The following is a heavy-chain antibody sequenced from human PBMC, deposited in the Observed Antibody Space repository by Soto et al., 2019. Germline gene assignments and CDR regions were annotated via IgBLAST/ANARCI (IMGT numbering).Heavy chain of an antibody. V-gene: IGHV3-33*01. D-gene: IGHD3-10*01. CDR2: IWYDGSNK. Sequence: VGSLRLSCAASGFTFSRYGMHWVRQAPGKGLEWVAVIWYDGSNKYYADSVKGRFTISRDNSKNTLYLQMNSLRAEDTAVYYCARDRWLQSFGDAFDIWGQGTMVTVSS. CDR3: ARDRWLQSFGDAFDI. J-gene: IGHJ3*02. CDR1: GFTFSRYG.